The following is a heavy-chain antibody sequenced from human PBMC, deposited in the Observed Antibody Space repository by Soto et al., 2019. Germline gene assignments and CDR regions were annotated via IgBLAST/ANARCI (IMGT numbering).Heavy chain of an antibody. CDR3: ARDIVGATFYYYYGMDV. J-gene: IGHJ6*02. V-gene: IGHV1-69*13. Sequence: SVKVSCKASGGTFSSYAISWVRQAPGQGLEWMGGIIPIFGTANYAQKFQGRVTITADESTSTAYMELSSLRSEDTAVYYCARDIVGATFYYYYGMDVWGQGTTVTVSS. CDR2: IIPIFGTA. D-gene: IGHD1-26*01. CDR1: GGTFSSYA.